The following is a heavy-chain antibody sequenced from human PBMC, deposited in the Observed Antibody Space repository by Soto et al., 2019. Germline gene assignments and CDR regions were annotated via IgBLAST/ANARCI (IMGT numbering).Heavy chain of an antibody. CDR3: ARERGVLVGATPYYYYGMDV. Sequence: QVQLVQSGAEVKKPGSSVKVSCKASGGTFSSYAISWVRQAPGQGLEWMGGIIPIFGTANYAQKFQGRVTITADESTSTAYMELSSLRSEGTAVYYCARERGVLVGATPYYYYGMDVWGQGTTVTVSS. CDR1: GGTFSSYA. CDR2: IIPIFGTA. D-gene: IGHD1-26*01. V-gene: IGHV1-69*01. J-gene: IGHJ6*02.